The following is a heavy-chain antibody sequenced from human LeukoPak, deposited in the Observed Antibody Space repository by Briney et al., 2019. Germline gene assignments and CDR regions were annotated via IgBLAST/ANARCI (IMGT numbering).Heavy chain of an antibody. J-gene: IGHJ3*02. CDR3: ARGRVGDYARGAFDI. CDR1: GGSVSSGSYY. D-gene: IGHD4-17*01. V-gene: IGHV4-61*01. Sequence: PSETLSLTCTVSGGSVSSGSYYWTWIRQPPGKGLEWIGYINNRGNTNSNPSLKSRVTISVDTSKNQLSLKVSSVTAADTAFYYCARGRVGDYARGAFDIWGQGTMVTVSP. CDR2: INNRGNT.